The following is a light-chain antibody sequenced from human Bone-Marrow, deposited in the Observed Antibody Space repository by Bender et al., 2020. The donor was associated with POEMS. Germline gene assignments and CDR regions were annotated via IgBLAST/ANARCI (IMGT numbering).Light chain of an antibody. CDR2: DDS. CDR3: QVWASESDQYV. CDR1: RIGFKS. Sequence: SYVLTQTPSVSVAPGQTASVTCGGDRIGFKSVHWYQQKAGQAPVLVVSDDSDRPSGIPERYSGSNSVNTATLTISRVEAGDEADYYCQVWASESDQYVFGGGTKVTVL. V-gene: IGLV3-21*02. J-gene: IGLJ1*01.